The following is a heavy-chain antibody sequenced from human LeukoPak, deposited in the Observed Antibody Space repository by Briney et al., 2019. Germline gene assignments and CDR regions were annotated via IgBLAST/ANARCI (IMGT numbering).Heavy chain of an antibody. J-gene: IGHJ4*02. Sequence: PGGSLRLSCAASGFTFSNYWMNCVRQAPGKGLEWVANIKQDGSDKYYVDSLKGRFTISRDNAKNSLYLQMNSLRAEDTAVYYCARGSGSGWYYFDYWGQGTLVTVSS. CDR2: IKQDGSDK. CDR3: ARGSGSGWYYFDY. V-gene: IGHV3-7*01. CDR1: GFTFSNYW. D-gene: IGHD6-19*01.